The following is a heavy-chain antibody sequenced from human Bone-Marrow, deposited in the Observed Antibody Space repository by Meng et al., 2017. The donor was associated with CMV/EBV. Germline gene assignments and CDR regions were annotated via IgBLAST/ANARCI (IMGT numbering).Heavy chain of an antibody. CDR2: IYYSGST. V-gene: IGHV4-39*07. CDR3: ARDYAPALLRPRRFDP. Sequence: SETLSLTCTVSGGSISSSSYYWGWIRQPPGKGLEWIGSIYYSGSTYYNPSLKSRVTISVDTSKNQFSLKLSSVTAADTAVYYCARDYAPALLRPRRFDPWGQGTLVTVYS. J-gene: IGHJ5*02. CDR1: GGSISSSSYY. D-gene: IGHD3-3*01.